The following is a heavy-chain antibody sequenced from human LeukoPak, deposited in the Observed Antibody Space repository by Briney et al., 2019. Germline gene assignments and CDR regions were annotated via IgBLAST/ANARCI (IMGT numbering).Heavy chain of an antibody. CDR2: IYAGGST. D-gene: IGHD6-13*01. J-gene: IGHJ4*02. V-gene: IGHV3-66*01. CDR3: ARALAAASHTSFDY. CDR1: GFTVSSDY. Sequence: GGSLRLSCAASGFTVSSDYMSWVRQAPGKGLEWVSIIYAGGSTYYADSVKGRFIVSRDNSKNTVYLQINSLRAEDTAVYYCARALAAASHTSFDYWGQGTLVTVSS.